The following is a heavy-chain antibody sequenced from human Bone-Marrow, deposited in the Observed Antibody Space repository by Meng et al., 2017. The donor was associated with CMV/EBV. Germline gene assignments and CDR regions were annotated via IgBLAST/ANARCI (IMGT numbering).Heavy chain of an antibody. Sequence: GESLKISCAASGFTFSSYAMHWVRQAPGKGLEWVAVISYDGSNKYYADSVKGRFTISRDNSKNTLYQQMNSLRAEDTPVYYCARGQGYSRSWRLKHFDYWGQGTLVAVSS. CDR2: ISYDGSNK. J-gene: IGHJ4*02. V-gene: IGHV3-30*04. CDR3: ARGQGYSRSWRLKHFDY. D-gene: IGHD6-13*01. CDR1: GFTFSSYA.